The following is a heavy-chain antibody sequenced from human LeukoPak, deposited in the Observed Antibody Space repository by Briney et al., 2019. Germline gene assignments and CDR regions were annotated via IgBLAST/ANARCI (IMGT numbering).Heavy chain of an antibody. CDR2: MNPNSGNT. CDR1: GYTFTSYD. Sequence: ASVKVSCKASGYTFTSYDINWVRQATGQGLEWMGWMNPNSGNTGYAQKFQGRVTITRNTSISTVYMELSSLRSEDTAVYYCARVRSGYYFDYWGQGTLVTVSS. J-gene: IGHJ4*02. V-gene: IGHV1-8*03. D-gene: IGHD1-14*01. CDR3: ARVRSGYYFDY.